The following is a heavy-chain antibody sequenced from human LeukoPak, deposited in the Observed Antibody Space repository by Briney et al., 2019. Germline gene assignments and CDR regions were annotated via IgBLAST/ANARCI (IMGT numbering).Heavy chain of an antibody. V-gene: IGHV1-46*01. CDR2: INPSGGST. CDR3: ARDPKAAGTPTGWFDP. CDR1: GYTFTGYY. Sequence: ASVKVSCKASGYTFTGYYMHWVRQAPGQGLEWMGIINPSGGSTSYAQKFQGRVTMTRDMSTSTVYMELSSLRSEDTAVYYCARDPKAAGTPTGWFDPWGQGTLVTVSS. J-gene: IGHJ5*02. D-gene: IGHD6-13*01.